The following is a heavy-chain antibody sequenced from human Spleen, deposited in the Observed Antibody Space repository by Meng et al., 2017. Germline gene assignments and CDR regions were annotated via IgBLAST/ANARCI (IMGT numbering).Heavy chain of an antibody. J-gene: IGHJ5*02. CDR3: ARVRWELQMNWFDP. Sequence: GGSLRLSCKGSGYSFTSYWIGWVRQMPGKGLEWMGIIYPGDSDTRYSPSFQGQVTISADKSISTAYLQWSSLKASDTAMYYCARVRWELQMNWFDPWGQGTLVTVSS. D-gene: IGHD4-23*01. V-gene: IGHV5-51*01. CDR1: GYSFTSYW. CDR2: IYPGDSDT.